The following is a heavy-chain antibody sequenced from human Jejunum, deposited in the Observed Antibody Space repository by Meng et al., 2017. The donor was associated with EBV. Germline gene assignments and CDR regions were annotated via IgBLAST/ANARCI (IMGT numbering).Heavy chain of an antibody. V-gene: IGHV3-23*01. CDR3: AKLLEY. Sequence: EVELLESGGGLVQPGGSLRLSCAASGFTFSSSAMSWVRQAPGKGLEWVSVISGSAGSTYYADSVKGRFTISRDTSNNTLYLQMNSLRAEDTAIYYCAKLLEYWGQGTLVTVSS. CDR2: ISGSAGST. J-gene: IGHJ4*02. CDR1: GFTFSSSA.